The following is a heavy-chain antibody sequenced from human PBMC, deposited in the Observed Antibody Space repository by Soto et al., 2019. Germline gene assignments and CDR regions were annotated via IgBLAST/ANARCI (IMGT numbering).Heavy chain of an antibody. CDR3: AREELTGTVGFDY. Sequence: SETLSLTCTVSGGSISSGGYYWSWIRQHPGKGLEWIGYIYYSGSTYYNPSLKSRVTISVDTSKNQFSLKLSSVTAADTAVYYCAREELTGTVGFDYWGQGTLVTVSS. J-gene: IGHJ4*02. D-gene: IGHD1-20*01. V-gene: IGHV4-31*03. CDR2: IYYSGST. CDR1: GGSISSGGYY.